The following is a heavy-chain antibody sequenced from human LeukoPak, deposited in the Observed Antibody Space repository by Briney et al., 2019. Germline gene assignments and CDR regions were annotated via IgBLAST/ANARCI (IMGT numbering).Heavy chain of an antibody. CDR1: GYTFTGYY. D-gene: IGHD2-2*03. CDR2: INPNSGGA. Sequence: ASVKVSCKASGYTFTGYYMHWVRQAPGQGLEWMGWINPNSGGANYAQKFQGRVTMTRDTSISTAYMELRRLRSDDTAVYYCARDFGYCSSTSCPPLGFDPWGQGTLVTVSS. V-gene: IGHV1-2*02. CDR3: ARDFGYCSSTSCPPLGFDP. J-gene: IGHJ5*02.